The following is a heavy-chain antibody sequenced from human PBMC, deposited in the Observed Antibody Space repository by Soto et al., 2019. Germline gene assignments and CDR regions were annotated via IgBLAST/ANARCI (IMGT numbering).Heavy chain of an antibody. CDR1: GFTFSDAR. J-gene: IGHJ5*02. D-gene: IGHD2-15*01. Sequence: GGSLRLSCAASGFTFSDARMSWVRQAPGKGLDWVGRIKSKSDGGTTEYAAPVRGRFTISRDDSKNTLYLQMNSLKTEDTAVYYCTTDLWRIAVVVGSTGYFNPWGQGTPVTVSS. CDR2: IKSKSDGGTT. CDR3: TTDLWRIAVVVGSTGYFNP. V-gene: IGHV3-15*01.